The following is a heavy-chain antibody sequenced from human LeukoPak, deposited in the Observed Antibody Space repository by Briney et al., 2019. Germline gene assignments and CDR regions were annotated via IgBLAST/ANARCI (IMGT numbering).Heavy chain of an antibody. CDR2: INPDETRT. Sequence: GGSLRLSCAASGFTFSTYWMHWVRQVPGKGLVWVSRINPDETRTNYADSVKGRFTISRGNAQNTLYLQMNSLTADDTAVYYCARGRLVSQGGGYEYWGQGTLVTVSS. D-gene: IGHD5-12*01. V-gene: IGHV3-74*01. CDR3: ARGRLVSQGGGYEY. CDR1: GFTFSTYW. J-gene: IGHJ4*02.